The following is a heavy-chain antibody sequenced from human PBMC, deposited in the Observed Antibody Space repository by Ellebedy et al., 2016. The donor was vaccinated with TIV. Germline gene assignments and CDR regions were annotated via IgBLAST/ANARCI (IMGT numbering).Heavy chain of an antibody. V-gene: IGHV1-8*01. CDR1: GYTFTSCY. CDR2: MNPASGST. D-gene: IGHD1-26*01. Sequence: AASVKVSCKASGYTFTSCYINWVRQAAGQGLEWMGRMNPASGSTDYPQKFQGRVTMTRNTSINTAYMTLSSLRSEDTAMYYCATGPPKWEVPLDLDSWGQGTLVIVSS. J-gene: IGHJ4*02. CDR3: ATGPPKWEVPLDLDS.